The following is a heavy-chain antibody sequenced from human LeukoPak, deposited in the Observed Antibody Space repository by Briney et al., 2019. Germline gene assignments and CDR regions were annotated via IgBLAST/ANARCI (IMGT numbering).Heavy chain of an antibody. CDR1: GYTFTSYG. CDR3: ASDLSPSLYCSSTSCYSLGGSIYAPDGFDI. V-gene: IGHV1-18*01. CDR2: ISAYSGNT. J-gene: IGHJ3*02. Sequence: ASVKVSCKASGYTFTSYGINWVRQAPGQGLEWMGWISAYSGNTNYAQSLQGRVTMTTDTSTSTAYMELRSLRSDDTAVYYCASDLSPSLYCSSTSCYSLGGSIYAPDGFDIWGQGTMVTVCS. D-gene: IGHD2-2*01.